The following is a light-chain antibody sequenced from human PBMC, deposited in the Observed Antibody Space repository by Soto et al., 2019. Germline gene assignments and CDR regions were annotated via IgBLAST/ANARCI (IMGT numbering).Light chain of an antibody. Sequence: QSALTQPRAVSGSPGQSVTISCTGTSSDVGVYNYVSWYQQHPGKAPQLVIYDVIKRPSGVPDRFSGSKSGNTASLTISGLHAEDEADYYCCSYAGSSLWVFGGGTKLTVL. J-gene: IGLJ3*02. V-gene: IGLV2-11*01. CDR2: DVI. CDR3: CSYAGSSLWV. CDR1: SSDVGVYNY.